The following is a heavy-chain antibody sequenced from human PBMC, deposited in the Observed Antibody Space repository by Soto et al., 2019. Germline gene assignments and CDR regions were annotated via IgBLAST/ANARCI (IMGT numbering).Heavy chain of an antibody. J-gene: IGHJ4*02. Sequence: QTHSLNCSISEDSVSSNSAAWHWIRQSPSRGLEWLGRTYYRSKWYNDYAVSVKSRITINPDTSKNQFSLQLNSVTPEDTAVYYCMLGSGWKDFDYWGQGTLVTVSS. CDR3: MLGSGWKDFDY. CDR2: TYYRSKWYN. D-gene: IGHD3-22*01. CDR1: EDSVSSNSAA. V-gene: IGHV6-1*01.